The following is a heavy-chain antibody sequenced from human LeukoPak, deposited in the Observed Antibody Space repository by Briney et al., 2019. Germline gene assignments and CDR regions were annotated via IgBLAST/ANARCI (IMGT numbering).Heavy chain of an antibody. V-gene: IGHV3-7*05. CDR2: INQDGSEK. CDR1: GFPFSAYW. CDR3: ARLVGNYFAY. J-gene: IGHJ4*02. D-gene: IGHD2-15*01. Sequence: GGSLRLSCSASGFPFSAYWMSWVRQAPGKGLEWVANINQDGSEKYYVDSVKGRFTISRDSAKNSLYLQMNSLRVEDTAVYYCARLVGNYFAYWGQGTLVTASS.